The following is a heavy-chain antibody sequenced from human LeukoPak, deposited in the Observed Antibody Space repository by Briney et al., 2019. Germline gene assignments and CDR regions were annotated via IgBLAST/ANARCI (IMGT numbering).Heavy chain of an antibody. V-gene: IGHV1-18*01. D-gene: IGHD2-2*01. CDR3: ARGYCGSTSCFNFDY. J-gene: IGHJ4*02. Sequence: GASVKVSCKASGYTFTTYDINWVRQAPGQGLEWMGWISAYNGNTNYAQKLQGRVTMTTDTSTSTAYMELRGLRSDDTAVYYCARGYCGSTSCFNFDYWGQGTLVTVSS. CDR2: ISAYNGNT. CDR1: GYTFTTYD.